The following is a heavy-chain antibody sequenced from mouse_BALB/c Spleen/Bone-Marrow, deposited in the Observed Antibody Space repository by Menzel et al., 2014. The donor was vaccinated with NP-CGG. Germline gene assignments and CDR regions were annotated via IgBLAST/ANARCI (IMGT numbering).Heavy chain of an antibody. V-gene: IGHV5-12-2*01. CDR3: ARHDGYCNIRGGNALDY. D-gene: IGHD2-3*01. J-gene: IGHJ4*01. CDR2: ISTGGGNT. Sequence: EVQLVESGGGLVQPGGSLKLSCAAPGFTFSGFTMSWVRQSPETRLECVAYISTGGGNTYYADSVKGRFTISRDNAKNTLYLHKSSLKAEDTAMYCCARHDGYCNIRGGNALDYGGQGSSVTVSS. CDR1: GFTFSGFT.